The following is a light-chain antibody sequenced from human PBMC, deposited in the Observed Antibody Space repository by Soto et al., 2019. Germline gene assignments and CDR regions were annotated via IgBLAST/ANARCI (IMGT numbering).Light chain of an antibody. CDR3: QQYGDSPYT. J-gene: IGKJ2*01. V-gene: IGKV3-20*01. CDR2: GAS. CDR1: QSVDSSN. Sequence: EIVLTQSPGTLSLSPGERATLSCRASQSVDSSNLAWYQQKPGQAPRLLIYGASSWATGVPYRFSGSGSGTDFTLTISRREPEDVAVYYCQQYGDSPYTFGQGTKLELK.